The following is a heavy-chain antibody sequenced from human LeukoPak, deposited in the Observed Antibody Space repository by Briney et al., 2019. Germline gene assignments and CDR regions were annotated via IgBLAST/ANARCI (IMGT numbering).Heavy chain of an antibody. Sequence: TSETLSLTCAVYGGSFSGYYWSWIRQPPGKGLEWIGEINHSGSTNYNPSLKSRVTISVDTSKNQFSLKLSSVTAADTAVYYCARGSGSKAARPKYFDYWGQGTLVTVSS. J-gene: IGHJ4*02. CDR3: ARGSGSKAARPKYFDY. D-gene: IGHD6-6*01. V-gene: IGHV4-34*01. CDR1: GGSFSGYY. CDR2: INHSGST.